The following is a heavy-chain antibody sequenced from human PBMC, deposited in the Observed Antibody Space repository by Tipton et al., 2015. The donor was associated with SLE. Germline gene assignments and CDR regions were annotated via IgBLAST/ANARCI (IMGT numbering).Heavy chain of an antibody. CDR2: IYNSGRT. D-gene: IGHD3-3*01. V-gene: IGHV4-31*03. Sequence: TLSLTCTVSGGSVSSGTYYWSWIRQPPGKGLEWIGYIYNSGRTYFNPSLKSRVTMSVDTSKNQFSLGLTSVTAADTAVYYCVREGGYGMTTYGIFALWGQGTLVTVSS. J-gene: IGHJ4*02. CDR3: VREGGYGMTTYGIFAL. CDR1: GGSVSSGTYY.